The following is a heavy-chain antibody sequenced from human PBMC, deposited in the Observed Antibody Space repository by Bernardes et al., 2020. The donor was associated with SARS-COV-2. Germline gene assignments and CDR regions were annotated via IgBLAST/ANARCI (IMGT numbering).Heavy chain of an antibody. CDR3: ARISVAVAGTNYYYGMDV. CDR2: IDWDDDK. J-gene: IGHJ6*02. D-gene: IGHD6-19*01. V-gene: IGHV2-70*11. CDR1: GFSLSPSGMC. Sequence: SGPTLVKPTQTLTLTCPFSGFSLSPSGMCVSWIRQPPGKALEWLARIDWDDDKYYSTSLKTRLTISKDTSKNQVVLTMTNMDPVDTATYYCARISVAVAGTNYYYGMDVWGQGTTVTVSS.